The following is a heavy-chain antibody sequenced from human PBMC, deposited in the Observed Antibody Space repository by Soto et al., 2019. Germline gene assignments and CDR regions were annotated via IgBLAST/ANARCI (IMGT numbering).Heavy chain of an antibody. V-gene: IGHV3-23*01. J-gene: IGHJ4*02. CDR3: AKDTRLRLGDLSFDAFDS. CDR1: GFIFSSYG. Sequence: RRLSCAASGFIFSSYGMSWVRQAPGKGPAWVSGISGSGGTKYYADSVKGRFTISRDNSKNTLYLQMNSLRAEDTAVYYCAKDTRLRLGDLSFDAFDSWGQGTLVTVSS. CDR2: ISGSGGTK. D-gene: IGHD3-16*02.